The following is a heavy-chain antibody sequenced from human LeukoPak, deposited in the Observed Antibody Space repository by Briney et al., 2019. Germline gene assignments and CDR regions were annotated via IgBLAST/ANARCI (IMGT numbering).Heavy chain of an antibody. CDR1: GFTFDDYG. CDR3: AKDKWSGAVRFNWFDP. D-gene: IGHD6-19*01. J-gene: IGHJ5*02. V-gene: IGHV3-9*01. CDR2: ISWNSGNI. Sequence: HPGGSLRLSCAASGFTFDDYGMSWVRQAPGKGLEWVSGISWNSGNIGYADSVKGRFTISRDNVKNSLYLQMNSLRPEDTAFYYCAKDKWSGAVRFNWFDPWGQGTLVTVSS.